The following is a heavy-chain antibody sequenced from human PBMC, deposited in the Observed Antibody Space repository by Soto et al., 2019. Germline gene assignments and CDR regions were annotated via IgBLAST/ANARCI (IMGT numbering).Heavy chain of an antibody. CDR3: ASRRDDYGDYEAYMDV. V-gene: IGHV3-53*04. CDR1: GFTVSSNY. Sequence: GGSLRLSCAASGFTVSSNYMSWVRQAPGKRLERVSVIYSDGSIYYADSVKGRFTFSRHNSKNTLYLQMNSLRAEDMAVYYCASRRDDYGDYEAYMDVWGKGTTVTVSS. D-gene: IGHD4-17*01. CDR2: IYSDGSI. J-gene: IGHJ6*03.